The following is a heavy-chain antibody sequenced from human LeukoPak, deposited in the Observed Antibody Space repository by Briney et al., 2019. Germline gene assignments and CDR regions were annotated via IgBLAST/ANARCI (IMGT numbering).Heavy chain of an antibody. Sequence: GGSLRLSCAASGFTFDDYGMSWVCQAPGQGLKLVCGINWNGGSRDYADSVKGRLTISRDNAKHSLYLQMNSLRAEDTALYYCARGYSYGYIVYYYYYMDVWGKGTTVTVPS. CDR2: INWNGGSR. J-gene: IGHJ6*03. V-gene: IGHV3-20*04. CDR1: GFTFDDYG. D-gene: IGHD5-18*01. CDR3: ARGYSYGYIVYYYYYMDV.